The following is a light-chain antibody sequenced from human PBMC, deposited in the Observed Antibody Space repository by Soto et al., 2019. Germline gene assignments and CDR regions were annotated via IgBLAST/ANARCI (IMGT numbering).Light chain of an antibody. J-gene: IGLJ1*01. CDR3: CSYAGSYTHV. CDR1: SSDVGGYNY. Sequence: QSALTQPHSVSGSPGQSVTISCTGTSSDVGGYNYVSWYQHHPGKAPKLMIYDVSQRPSGVPDRFSASKSGNTASLTISGLQAEDEADYYCCSYAGSYTHVFGSGTKGTVL. CDR2: DVS. V-gene: IGLV2-11*01.